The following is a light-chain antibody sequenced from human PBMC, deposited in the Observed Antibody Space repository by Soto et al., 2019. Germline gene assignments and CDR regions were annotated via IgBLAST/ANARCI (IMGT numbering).Light chain of an antibody. CDR3: QQYGSSPLT. Sequence: EIVLTQSPGTLSLSPGERATLSCRASQSVSSSYLAWYQQKPGQAPRLLIYGASSRATGIPDRFSGSGSGTDFTLTISRLEPEDFAVYYCQQYGSSPLTFGGGPNLEIK. CDR1: QSVSSSY. CDR2: GAS. J-gene: IGKJ4*01. V-gene: IGKV3-20*01.